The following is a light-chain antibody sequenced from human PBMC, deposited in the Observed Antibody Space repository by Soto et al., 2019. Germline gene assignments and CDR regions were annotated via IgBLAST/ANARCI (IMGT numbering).Light chain of an antibody. J-gene: IGLJ2*01. CDR2: DVS. V-gene: IGLV2-14*03. CDR1: SNDVGIYNF. CDR3: SSYSGTTRVV. Sequence: QSVLTQPASVSGSLGQSITISCTGTSNDVGIYNFVSWYQQYPGKAPKLILFDVSSRPSGVSNRFSGSKSGNTASLTISGLQAEDEAYYYCSSYSGTTRVVFGGGTKVTVL.